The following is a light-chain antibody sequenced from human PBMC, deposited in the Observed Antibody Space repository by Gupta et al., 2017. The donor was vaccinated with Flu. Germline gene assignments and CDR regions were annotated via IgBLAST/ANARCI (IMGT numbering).Light chain of an antibody. J-gene: IGKJ2*01. Sequence: VMTQSPATLSVSPGERATLSCRASQSVSSNLAWYQQKPGQAPRLLIYGASTRATGIPARFSGSGSGTEFTLTISSLQSEDFAVYYCQQYNNWPPDTFGQGTKLEIK. CDR2: GAS. V-gene: IGKV3-15*01. CDR1: QSVSSN. CDR3: QQYNNWPPDT.